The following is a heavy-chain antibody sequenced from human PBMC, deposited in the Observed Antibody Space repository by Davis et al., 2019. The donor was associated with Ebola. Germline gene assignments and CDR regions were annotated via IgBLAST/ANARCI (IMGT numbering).Heavy chain of an antibody. J-gene: IGHJ6*02. V-gene: IGHV3-21*01. CDR2: ISSSSSYI. Sequence: GESLKISCAASGFTFSSYSMNWVRQAPGKGLEWVSSISSSSSYIYYADSVKGRFTISRDNAKNSLYLQMNSLRAEDTAVYYCASNSLYCSSTSCGPYGMDVWGQGTTVTVSS. CDR1: GFTFSSYS. D-gene: IGHD2-2*01. CDR3: ASNSLYCSSTSCGPYGMDV.